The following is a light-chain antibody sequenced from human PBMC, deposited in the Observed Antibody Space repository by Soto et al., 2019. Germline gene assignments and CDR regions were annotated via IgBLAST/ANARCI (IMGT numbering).Light chain of an antibody. CDR2: GAS. CDR3: QQYGSSPGT. CDR1: PGVTSNY. J-gene: IGKJ1*01. V-gene: IGKV3-20*01. Sequence: EIVLTQSPGTLSSSPGERVTLSCRARPGVTSNYLAWYQQKPGQSPRLLIFGASIRDTGLPDRFSGGGSGTDFTLTISRLEPEDSAVYYCQQYGSSPGTFGQGTKVDIK.